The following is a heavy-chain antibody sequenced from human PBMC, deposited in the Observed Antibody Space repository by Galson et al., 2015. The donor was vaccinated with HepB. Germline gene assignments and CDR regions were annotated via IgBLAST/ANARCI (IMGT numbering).Heavy chain of an antibody. D-gene: IGHD1-26*01. Sequence: SLRLSCAASGFTFSSSAMTWVRQAPGKGLEWVSTISGSGDTTYYADFVKGRFTISRDNSKKTVYLQMNSLRGEDTAVHFCAKRGVGADGAFDIWGQGTMVTVSS. CDR3: AKRGVGADGAFDI. V-gene: IGHV3-23*01. J-gene: IGHJ3*02. CDR1: GFTFSSSA. CDR2: ISGSGDTT.